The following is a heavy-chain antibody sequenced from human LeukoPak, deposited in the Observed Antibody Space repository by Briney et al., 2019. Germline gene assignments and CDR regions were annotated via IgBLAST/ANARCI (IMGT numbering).Heavy chain of an antibody. V-gene: IGHV3-7*01. J-gene: IGHJ1*01. CDR3: VVGGAGGGYFPN. CDR2: MKEDGSDE. D-gene: IGHD3-16*01. Sequence: GGSLRLSCAVSDFSFSLSTMSWVRQAAGRGLEWVAKMKEDGSDEKYVDSVKGRFTISRDNAKNSLYLQMNSLRHEDTAVYFCVVGGAGGGYFPNWGQGSLVIVSS. CDR1: DFSFSLST.